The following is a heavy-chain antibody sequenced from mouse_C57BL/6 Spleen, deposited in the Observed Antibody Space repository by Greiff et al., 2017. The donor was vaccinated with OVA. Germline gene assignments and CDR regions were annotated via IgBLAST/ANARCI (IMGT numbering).Heavy chain of an antibody. CDR3: ARRNDYSKGGDY. D-gene: IGHD2-5*01. CDR1: GYSITSGYY. J-gene: IGHJ2*01. Sequence: EVQLQESGPGLVKPSQSLSLTCSVTGYSITSGYYWNWIRQFPGNKLEWMGYISYDGSNNYNPSLKNRISITRDTSKNQFFLKLNSVTTEDTATYYCARRNDYSKGGDYWGQGTTLTVSS. CDR2: ISYDGSN. V-gene: IGHV3-6*01.